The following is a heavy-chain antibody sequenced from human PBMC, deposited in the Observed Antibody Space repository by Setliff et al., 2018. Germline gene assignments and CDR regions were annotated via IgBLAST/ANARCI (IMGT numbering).Heavy chain of an antibody. Sequence: PGGSLRLSCAASGFTFSSYSVSWVRQAPGKGLEWVASINEGNSYSTEYAASVKGRFTISRDDSKNSLYLQMNSLKTEDTAVYYCTRARDRSGYWDFDYWGQGTLVTVSS. CDR2: INEGNSYST. CDR1: GFTFSSYS. D-gene: IGHD3-3*01. CDR3: TRARDRSGYWDFDY. V-gene: IGHV3-72*01. J-gene: IGHJ4*02.